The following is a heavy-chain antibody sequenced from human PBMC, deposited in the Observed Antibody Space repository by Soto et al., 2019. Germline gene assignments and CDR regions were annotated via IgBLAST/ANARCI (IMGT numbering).Heavy chain of an antibody. CDR1: GFTFNNYA. D-gene: IGHD3-10*01. CDR2: ISGGGDTT. Sequence: EVQLLESGGGLVQPGGSLRLSCAASGFTFNNYAMTWVRQAPGKGLEWVSAISGGGDTTSYADSVKGRFTVSRDGSKNTLYLQMGSLRGEDTALYYCAKGRGGSGSLTPRVDFWGQGTLVTVSS. CDR3: AKGRGGSGSLTPRVDF. J-gene: IGHJ4*02. V-gene: IGHV3-23*01.